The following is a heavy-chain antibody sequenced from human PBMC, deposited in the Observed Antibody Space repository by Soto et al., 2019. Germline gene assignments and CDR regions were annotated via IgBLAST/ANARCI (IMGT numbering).Heavy chain of an antibody. V-gene: IGHV4-38-2*01. CDR1: GLSISSDYY. Sequence: SETLSLTCAISGLSISSDYYWGWIRQPPGKGLEWFGSIYHSGSIYYSPSLQSRVTISVDTSKNQLSLKVNSVTDEDTAFYYCALFRPATFTWSFAIDYWGQGALVTVSS. CDR2: IYHSGSI. CDR3: ALFRPATFTWSFAIDY. D-gene: IGHD2-21*01. J-gene: IGHJ4*02.